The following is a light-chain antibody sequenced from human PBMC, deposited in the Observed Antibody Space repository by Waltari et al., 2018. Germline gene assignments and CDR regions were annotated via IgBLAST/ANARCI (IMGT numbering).Light chain of an antibody. CDR3: LQYENLPYT. V-gene: IGKV1-33*01. J-gene: IGKJ2*01. Sequence: DIQMTQSPSSLSASVGDRVTITCQASQDISNYLNWYQQKPGKAPKLLIYDASNLETGVPSRFSGSGSGTDFSLTISDLQVEDVGTYYCLQYENLPYTFGQGTRLEIK. CDR1: QDISNY. CDR2: DAS.